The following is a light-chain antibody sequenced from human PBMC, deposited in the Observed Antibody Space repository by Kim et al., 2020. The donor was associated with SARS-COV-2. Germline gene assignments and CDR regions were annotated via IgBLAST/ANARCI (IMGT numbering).Light chain of an antibody. Sequence: DIQMTQSPSTLSASVGDRVTITCRATQNINSWLAWYQQKPGKAPKLLIYDASSLESGVPSRFSGSGFGTQFSLTISGLQPDDFATYYRQYYDAYSLFGQGTKLEI. CDR3: QYYDAYSL. J-gene: IGKJ2*01. V-gene: IGKV1-5*01. CDR2: DAS. CDR1: QNINSW.